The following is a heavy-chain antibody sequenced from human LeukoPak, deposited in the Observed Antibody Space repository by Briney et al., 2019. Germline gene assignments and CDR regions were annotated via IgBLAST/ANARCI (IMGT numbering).Heavy chain of an antibody. Sequence: GGSLRLSCAASGFTFSIYSMIWVRQAPGKGLEWVSSISNSGTYVYYADSVKGRFTISRDNAKNSLYLQMNTLSAEDTAVYYCARHGVVQDLYYWGQGTLVTVSS. J-gene: IGHJ4*02. CDR3: ARHGVVQDLYY. V-gene: IGHV3-21*01. CDR1: GFTFSIYS. CDR2: ISNSGTYV. D-gene: IGHD2-15*01.